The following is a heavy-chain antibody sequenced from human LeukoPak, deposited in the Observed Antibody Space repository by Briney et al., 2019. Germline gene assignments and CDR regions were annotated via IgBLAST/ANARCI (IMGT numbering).Heavy chain of an antibody. CDR1: GYTFTDYY. D-gene: IGHD6-19*01. CDR3: VRARLSQYSSGWYSAFFDY. Sequence: ASVKVSCKASGYTFTDYYMHWVRQAPGQGLEWMGWINPNSGGTNYAQKFQGRVTMTRDKSISTAYMELYSLRSDDTAVYYCVRARLSQYSSGWYSAFFDYWGQGTLVTVSS. V-gene: IGHV1-2*02. J-gene: IGHJ4*02. CDR2: INPNSGGT.